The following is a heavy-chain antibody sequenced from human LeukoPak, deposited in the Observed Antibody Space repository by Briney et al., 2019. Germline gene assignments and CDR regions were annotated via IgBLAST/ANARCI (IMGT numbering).Heavy chain of an antibody. CDR2: ISAYNGNT. D-gene: IGHD6-13*01. CDR3: AREGFRYSSNP. J-gene: IGHJ5*02. CDR1: GYTFTSYD. V-gene: IGHV1-18*01. Sequence: EASVNVSCKASGYTFTSYDISWVRQAPGQGLEWMGWISAYNGNTNYAQKLQGRVTMTTDTSTSTAYMELRSLRSDDTAVYYCAREGFRYSSNPWGQGTLVTVSS.